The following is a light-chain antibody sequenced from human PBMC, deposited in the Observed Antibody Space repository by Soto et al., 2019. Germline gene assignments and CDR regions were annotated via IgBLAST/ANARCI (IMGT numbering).Light chain of an antibody. CDR3: QSYDSSLGGSKGV. J-gene: IGLJ3*02. V-gene: IGLV1-40*01. Sequence: QSVLTQPPSMSGAPGQRVTISCTGSSSDIGAGYDVHWYQQFPGTAPKLLIYSNINRPSGVPDRFSGSKSGTSASLAITGLQAEDEADYYCQSYDSSLGGSKGVFGGGTKSPS. CDR2: SNI. CDR1: SSDIGAGYD.